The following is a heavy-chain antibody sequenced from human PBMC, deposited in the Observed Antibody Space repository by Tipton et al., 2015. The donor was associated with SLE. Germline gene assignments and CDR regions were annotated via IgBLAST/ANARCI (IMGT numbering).Heavy chain of an antibody. Sequence: TLSLTCTVSGGSISSYYWSWFRQPAGGGLEWIGRIYTNENTNYNPSLKSRVTMSVDTSKNHFSLKLISATAADTAVYYCARLHGYSYGLNWFDPWGQGTLISVSS. CDR1: GGSISSYY. J-gene: IGHJ5*02. CDR3: ARLHGYSYGLNWFDP. D-gene: IGHD5-18*01. V-gene: IGHV4-4*07. CDR2: IYTNENT.